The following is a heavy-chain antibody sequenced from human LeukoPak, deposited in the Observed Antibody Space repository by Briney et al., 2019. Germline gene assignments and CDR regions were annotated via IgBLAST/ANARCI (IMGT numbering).Heavy chain of an antibody. V-gene: IGHV1-18*01. J-gene: IGHJ4*02. Sequence: ASVKVSCKASGYTFTSYGISWVRQAPGQGLEWMGWISAYNGNTNYAQKLQGRVTMTTDTSTSTAYMELRSLRSDDTAVYYCATLWFGEKLFDYWGQGTLVTVFS. D-gene: IGHD3-10*01. CDR2: ISAYNGNT. CDR3: ATLWFGEKLFDY. CDR1: GYTFTSYG.